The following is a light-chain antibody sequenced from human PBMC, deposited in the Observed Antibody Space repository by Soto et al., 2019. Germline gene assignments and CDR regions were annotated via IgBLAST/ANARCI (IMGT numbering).Light chain of an antibody. CDR1: SGHSSYA. Sequence: QSVLTQSPSASASLGASVKLTCTTSSGHSSYAIAWHQKQPGKGPRYLMDLNNDGSHTKGDGIPDRFSGSSSGADRFLIISSLQSEDEADYYCQTWGTGFQVFGGGTKLTVL. CDR2: LNNDGSH. V-gene: IGLV4-69*01. J-gene: IGLJ2*01. CDR3: QTWGTGFQV.